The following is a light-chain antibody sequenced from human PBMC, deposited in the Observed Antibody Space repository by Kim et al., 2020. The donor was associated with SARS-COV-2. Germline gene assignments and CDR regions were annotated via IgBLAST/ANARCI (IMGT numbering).Light chain of an antibody. Sequence: VSPGERATLSCRASQSVNNFLAWYQQKPGQAPRLLIHGASTRATGIPARFSGSGSGTEFTLTISSLQAEDVAVYYCQQYYMSPFTFGGGTKVDIK. V-gene: IGKV3-15*01. J-gene: IGKJ4*01. CDR1: QSVNNF. CDR2: GAS. CDR3: QQYYMSPFT.